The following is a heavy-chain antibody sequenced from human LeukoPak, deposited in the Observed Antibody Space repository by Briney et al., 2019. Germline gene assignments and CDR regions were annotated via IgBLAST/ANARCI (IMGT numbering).Heavy chain of an antibody. CDR3: ARAGGSVGWYGTIDS. D-gene: IGHD6-19*01. Sequence: PSETLSLTCTVSGGSISSGSYYWTWIRQPAGKGLEWIRHLYTSGTTDYNPSLQSRVTISADTSKHQFSLRLTSVTAADTAVYYCARAGGSVGWYGTIDSWGQGTLATVSS. J-gene: IGHJ4*02. V-gene: IGHV4-61*09. CDR2: LYTSGTT. CDR1: GGSISSGSYY.